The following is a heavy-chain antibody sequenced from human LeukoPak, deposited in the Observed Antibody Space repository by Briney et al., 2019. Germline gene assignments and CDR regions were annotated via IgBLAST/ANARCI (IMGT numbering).Heavy chain of an antibody. CDR3: ARVQTAVSGTSFDY. CDR1: GFTFSTYS. V-gene: IGHV3-21*01. J-gene: IGHJ4*02. D-gene: IGHD6-13*01. CDR2: ISGSRTYI. Sequence: GGSLRLSCAASGFTFSTYSMNWVRQAPGKGLEWVSSISGSRTYIDYADSVKGRFTISRDNAKNSLYLQMNSLRAEDTAVYYCARVQTAVSGTSFDYWGQGTLVTVSS.